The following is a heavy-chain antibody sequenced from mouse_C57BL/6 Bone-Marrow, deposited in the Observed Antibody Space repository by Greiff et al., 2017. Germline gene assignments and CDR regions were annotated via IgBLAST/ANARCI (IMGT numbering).Heavy chain of an antibody. D-gene: IGHD3-2*02. CDR1: GYTFTSYG. V-gene: IGHV1-81*01. CDR3: ARSGDSSGYFDY. Sequence: VQVVESGAELARPGASVKLSCKASGYTFTSYGISWVKQRTGQGLEWIGEIYPRSGNTYYNEKFKGKATLTADKSSSTAYMELRSLTSEDSAVYFCARSGDSSGYFDYWGQGTTLTVSS. J-gene: IGHJ2*01. CDR2: IYPRSGNT.